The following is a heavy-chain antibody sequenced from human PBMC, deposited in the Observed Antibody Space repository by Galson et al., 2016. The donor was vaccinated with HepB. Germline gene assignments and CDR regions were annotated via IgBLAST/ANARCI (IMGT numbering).Heavy chain of an antibody. V-gene: IGHV3-64D*06. CDR1: GFTFSSYA. CDR3: VKDGVARAVADTGDAFDI. Sequence: SLRLSCAASGFTFSSYAMHWVRQAPGKGLEYVSAISSNGGSTYYVDSVKGRFTISRDNSKNTLYLQMSSLRAEDTAVYYCVKDGVARAVADTGDAFDIWGQGTMVTVSS. D-gene: IGHD6-19*01. J-gene: IGHJ3*02. CDR2: ISSNGGST.